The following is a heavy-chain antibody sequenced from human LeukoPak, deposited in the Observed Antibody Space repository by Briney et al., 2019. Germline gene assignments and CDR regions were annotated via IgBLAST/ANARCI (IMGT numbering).Heavy chain of an antibody. V-gene: IGHV3-33*06. Sequence: GGSLRLSCAASGFTFSSYGMHWVRQAPGKGLEWLAVIWYDGSNSYYADSVKGQFTISRDNSKNTLYLQMNGLRAEDTAVYYCAKEVGPLAGFDYWGQGILVTVSS. J-gene: IGHJ4*02. CDR2: IWYDGSNS. CDR3: AKEVGPLAGFDY. CDR1: GFTFSSYG. D-gene: IGHD3-16*01.